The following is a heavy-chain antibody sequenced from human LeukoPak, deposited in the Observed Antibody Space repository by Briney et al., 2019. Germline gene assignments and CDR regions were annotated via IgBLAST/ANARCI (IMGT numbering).Heavy chain of an antibody. CDR2: INNSGST. Sequence: SETLSLTCTVSGGSISTFYWTWIRQPAGKGLEWIGRINNSGSTNYNPSLRSRVSMSVDRSKNQFSVTLSSGTAADTAVYFCAREGGDPRWLDPWGQGTLVAVSS. J-gene: IGHJ5*02. CDR3: AREGGDPRWLDP. D-gene: IGHD6-25*01. V-gene: IGHV4-4*07. CDR1: GGSISTFY.